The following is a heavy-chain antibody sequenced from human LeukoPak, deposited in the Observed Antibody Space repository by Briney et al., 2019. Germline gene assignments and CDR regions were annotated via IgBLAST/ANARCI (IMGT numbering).Heavy chain of an antibody. D-gene: IGHD6-13*01. J-gene: IGHJ3*02. V-gene: IGHV4-31*03. CDR1: GGSISSGGYY. CDR2: IYYSGST. CDR3: ARTIAAAGNDAFDI. Sequence: SETLSLTCTVSGGSISSGGYYWSWIRQHPGKGLEWIGYIYYSGSTYYNPSLKSRVTISVDTSKNQFSLKLSSVTAADTAVYYCARTIAAAGNDAFDIWGQGTMVTVSS.